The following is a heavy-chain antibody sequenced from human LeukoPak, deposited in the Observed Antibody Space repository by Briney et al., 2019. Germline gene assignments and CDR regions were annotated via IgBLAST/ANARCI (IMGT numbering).Heavy chain of an antibody. CDR3: ATSVGAEYFQH. V-gene: IGHV5-10-1*01. CDR1: GYSFSDYW. Sequence: LGESLKISCKGSGYSFSDYWIGWVRQMPGKGLEWMGRIDPSDSYTNYSPSFQGHVTISADKSITTAYLQWRSLKASDTAMFYCATSVGAEYFQHWGQGTLVTVSS. J-gene: IGHJ1*01. CDR2: IDPSDSYT.